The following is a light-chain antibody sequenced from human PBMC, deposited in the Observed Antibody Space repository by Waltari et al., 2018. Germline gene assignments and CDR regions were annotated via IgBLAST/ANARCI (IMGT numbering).Light chain of an antibody. CDR3: QQRINWPPLT. V-gene: IGKV3-11*01. CDR2: HAS. CDR1: QSVGSY. J-gene: IGKJ4*01. Sequence: EIVLTQSPATLSLSPGERATLSCRASQSVGSYLAWYQQKPGQAPRLLICHASSRATDIPARFSGSGSGTDCTLTISSLEPEDFAVYCCQQRINWPPLTFGGGTKVEMK.